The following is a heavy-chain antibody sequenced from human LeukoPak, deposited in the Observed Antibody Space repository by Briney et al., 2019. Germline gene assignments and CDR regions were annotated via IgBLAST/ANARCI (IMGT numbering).Heavy chain of an antibody. Sequence: GGSLRLSCAASGFTFGSYAMHWVRQAPGKGLEWVAVISYDGSNEYYADSVKGRFTISRDNSKNTLYLQMNSLRAEDTAVYYCASLPSPYCSSTSCHNWFDPWGQGTLVTVSS. D-gene: IGHD2-2*01. CDR3: ASLPSPYCSSTSCHNWFDP. CDR1: GFTFGSYA. CDR2: ISYDGSNE. J-gene: IGHJ5*02. V-gene: IGHV3-30*04.